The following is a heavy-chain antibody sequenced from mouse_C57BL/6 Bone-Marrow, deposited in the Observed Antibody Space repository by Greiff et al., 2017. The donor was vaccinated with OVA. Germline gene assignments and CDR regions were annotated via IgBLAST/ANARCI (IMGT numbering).Heavy chain of an antibody. V-gene: IGHV1-81*01. CDR1: GYTFTSYG. CDR2: IYPGSGNT. Sequence: VQLQHSGAELARPGASVKLSCKASGYTFTSYGISWVKQRTGQGLEWIGEIYPGSGNTYYNEKFKGKATLTADKSSSTAYMELLSLTSEDASVYFCAISTTGYYWGQGTTLTVSS. D-gene: IGHD1-1*01. J-gene: IGHJ2*01. CDR3: AISTTGYY.